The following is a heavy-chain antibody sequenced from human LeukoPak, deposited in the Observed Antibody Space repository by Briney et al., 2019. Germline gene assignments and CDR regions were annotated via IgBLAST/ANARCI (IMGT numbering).Heavy chain of an antibody. D-gene: IGHD4-17*01. CDR3: ARAGRKDDFGDYDY. CDR2: ISGSGGST. J-gene: IGHJ4*02. Sequence: GGSLRLSCAASGFTFSSYAMSWVRQAPGKGLEWVSAISGSGGSTYYADSVKGRFTISRDNAKNTLSLQLNSLRADDTAVYYCARAGRKDDFGDYDYWGQGTLVTVSS. V-gene: IGHV3-23*01. CDR1: GFTFSSYA.